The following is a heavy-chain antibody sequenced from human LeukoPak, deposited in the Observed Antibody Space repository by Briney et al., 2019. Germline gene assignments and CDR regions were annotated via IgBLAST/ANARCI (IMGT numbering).Heavy chain of an antibody. V-gene: IGHV3-7*01. Sequence: HPGGSLRLSCAASGFTFSTYWMSWVRQAPGKGLEWVANIKQDGSEKDYVDSVKGRFTISRDNAKSSLFLQMNSLRAEDTAMYYCARVRGGYYFDYWGQGSLVTVSS. J-gene: IGHJ4*02. CDR2: IKQDGSEK. D-gene: IGHD3-16*01. CDR3: ARVRGGYYFDY. CDR1: GFTFSTYW.